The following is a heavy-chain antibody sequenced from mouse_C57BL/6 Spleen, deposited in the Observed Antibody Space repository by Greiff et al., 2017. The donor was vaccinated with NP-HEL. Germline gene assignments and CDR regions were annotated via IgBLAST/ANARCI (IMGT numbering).Heavy chain of an antibody. CDR1: GYTFTSYW. V-gene: IGHV1-53*01. J-gene: IGHJ2*01. CDR3: ARGEYGRRWKNDFDY. CDR2: INHSNGGN. D-gene: IGHD2-10*02. Sequence: QVQLQQPGTELVKPGASVKLSCKASGYTFTSYWMHWVKQRPGQGLEWIGNINHSNGGNNYNEKFKSKATLTVDKSSSTAYMQLSSLTSEDSAVYYCARGEYGRRWKNDFDYWGPGTTLTGSA.